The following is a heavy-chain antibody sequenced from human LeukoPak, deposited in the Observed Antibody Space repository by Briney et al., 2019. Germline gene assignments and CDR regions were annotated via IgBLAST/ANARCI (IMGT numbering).Heavy chain of an antibody. Sequence: GGSLRLSCAASGFTFSSYAMSWFRQAPGKWLEWVSAISGSGGSTYYADSVKCRFTISRDNSKNTLYLQMNSLRAEDTAVYFCAKDPAYDILTGYYSPDYWGQGTLVTVSS. V-gene: IGHV3-23*01. CDR3: AKDPAYDILTGYYSPDY. CDR2: ISGSGGST. D-gene: IGHD3-9*01. CDR1: GFTFSSYA. J-gene: IGHJ4*02.